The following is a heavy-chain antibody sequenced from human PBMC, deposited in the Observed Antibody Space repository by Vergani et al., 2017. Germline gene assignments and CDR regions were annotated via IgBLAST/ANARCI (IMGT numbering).Heavy chain of an antibody. J-gene: IGHJ3*02. V-gene: IGHV4-4*03. Sequence: QVQLQESGPGLVKPPGTLSLTCAVSGGSISSSNCWSWVRQPPGKGLEWIGEIYHSGSTNYNPSLKSRVTISVDKSKNQFSLKLSSVTAADTAVYYCAREKTTVVTPGAFDIWGQGTMVTVSS. CDR3: AREKTTVVTPGAFDI. CDR1: GGSISSSNC. CDR2: IYHSGST. D-gene: IGHD4-23*01.